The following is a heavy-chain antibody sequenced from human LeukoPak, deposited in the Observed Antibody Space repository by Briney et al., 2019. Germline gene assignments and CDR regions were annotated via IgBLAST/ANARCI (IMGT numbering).Heavy chain of an antibody. J-gene: IGHJ4*02. CDR3: ATMPPRFKVVTAIHGY. D-gene: IGHD2-21*02. V-gene: IGHV1-2*06. CDR1: GYTFTSYG. CDR2: INPNSGGT. Sequence: GASVKVSCKASGYTFTSYGISWVRQAPGQGLEWMGRINPNSGGTNYAQKFQGRVTMTRDTSISTAYMELSRLRSDDTAVYYCATMPPRFKVVTAIHGYWGQGTLVTVSS.